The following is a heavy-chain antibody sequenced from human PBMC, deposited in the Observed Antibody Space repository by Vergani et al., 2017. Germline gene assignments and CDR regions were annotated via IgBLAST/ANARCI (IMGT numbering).Heavy chain of an antibody. CDR2: RSYDGSNK. CDR1: GFTFSSYG. J-gene: IGHJ4*02. D-gene: IGHD5-12*01. CDR3: AKSGYGEGFDY. V-gene: IGHV3-30*18. Sequence: QVQLVESGGGVVQPGRSLRLSCAASGFTFSSYGMHWVRQAPGKGLEWVAVRSYDGSNKYYADSVKGRFTIYRDNSKNTLYLQMNSLRAEDTAVYYCAKSGYGEGFDYWGQGTLVTVSS.